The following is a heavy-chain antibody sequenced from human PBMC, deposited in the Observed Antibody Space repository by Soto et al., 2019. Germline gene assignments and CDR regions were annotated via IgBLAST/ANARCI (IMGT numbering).Heavy chain of an antibody. CDR1: GDSIGRFY. J-gene: IGHJ6*02. Sequence: PSETLSLTCNVSGDSIGRFYWSWIRQSAEKGLEWIGRIYSTGGPAYNPALEGRITISLDRSNNHVSLEMNSVAAADTAVYFCARDLSGTGLDIWGRGTRVTVSS. CDR2: IYSTGGP. D-gene: IGHD1-26*01. V-gene: IGHV4-4*07. CDR3: ARDLSGTGLDI.